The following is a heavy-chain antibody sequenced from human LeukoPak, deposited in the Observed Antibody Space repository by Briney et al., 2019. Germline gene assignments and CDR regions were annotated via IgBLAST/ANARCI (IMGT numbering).Heavy chain of an antibody. J-gene: IGHJ4*02. Sequence: GGSLRLSCAASGFSFSKYWMHWVRQTPGESLVWVSRIKEDGTYTSYADSVKGRFTISRDNARNTVFLQMNSLRAEETAVYYCARDFDMGITPGDDFDFWGQGTLVTVSS. CDR2: IKEDGTYT. CDR1: GFSFSKYW. V-gene: IGHV3-74*01. CDR3: ARDFDMGITPGDDFDF. D-gene: IGHD3-9*01.